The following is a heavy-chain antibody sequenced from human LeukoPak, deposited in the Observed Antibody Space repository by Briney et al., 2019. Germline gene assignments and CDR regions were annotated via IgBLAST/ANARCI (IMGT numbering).Heavy chain of an antibody. CDR2: ISGSGGST. CDR3: AKDQYYYDSSGYPEYFQH. V-gene: IGHV3-23*01. Sequence: GGSLRLSCAASGFTFSSYAMSWVRQAPGKGLEWVSAISGSGGSTYYADSVKGRFTISRDNSKNTLYLQINSLRAEDTAVYYCAKDQYYYDSSGYPEYFQHWGQGTLVTVSS. CDR1: GFTFSSYA. J-gene: IGHJ1*01. D-gene: IGHD3-22*01.